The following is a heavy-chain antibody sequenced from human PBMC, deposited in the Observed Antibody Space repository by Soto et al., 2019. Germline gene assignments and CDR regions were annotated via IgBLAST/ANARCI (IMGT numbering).Heavy chain of an antibody. D-gene: IGHD3-22*01. CDR2: IWYDGSNK. J-gene: IGHJ3*02. Sequence: QVQLVESGGGVVQPGRSLRLSCAASGFTFSSYGMHWVRQAPGKGLEWVAVIWYDGSNKYYADSVKGRFTISRDNSKNTLYLQMNSLRAEDTAVYYCARDLSYYDSSGYDAFYIWGQGTMVTVSS. CDR1: GFTFSSYG. CDR3: ARDLSYYDSSGYDAFYI. V-gene: IGHV3-33*01.